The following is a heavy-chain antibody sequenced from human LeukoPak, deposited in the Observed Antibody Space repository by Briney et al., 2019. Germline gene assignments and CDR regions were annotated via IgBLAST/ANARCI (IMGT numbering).Heavy chain of an antibody. CDR1: GGSISSSSYY. V-gene: IGHV4-61*01. D-gene: IGHD6-19*01. CDR2: IYYTGST. Sequence: PSETLSLTCTVSGGSISSSSYYWNWIRQPPGKGLEWIGNIYYTGSTNYNPSLKSRVTISVDTSKNQFSLRLSSVTAADTAVYYCATWRGSGWFFDCWGQGTLVTVSS. CDR3: ATWRGSGWFFDC. J-gene: IGHJ4*02.